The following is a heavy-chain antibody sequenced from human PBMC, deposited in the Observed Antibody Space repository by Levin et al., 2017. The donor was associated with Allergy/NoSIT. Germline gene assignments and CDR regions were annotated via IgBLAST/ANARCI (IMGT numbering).Heavy chain of an antibody. V-gene: IGHV1-24*01. CDR1: GYTLTELS. D-gene: IGHD5-18*01. J-gene: IGHJ4*02. CDR2: FDPEDGET. Sequence: GASVKVSCKVSGYTLTELSMHWVRQAPGKGLEWMGGFDPEDGETIYAQKFQGRVTMTEDTSTDTAYMELSSLRSEDTAVYYCATLLSQGQLWPFDYWGQGTLVTVSS. CDR3: ATLLSQGQLWPFDY.